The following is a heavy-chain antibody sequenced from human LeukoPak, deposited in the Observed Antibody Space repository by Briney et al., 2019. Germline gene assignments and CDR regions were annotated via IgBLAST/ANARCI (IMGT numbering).Heavy chain of an antibody. CDR1: GYTFTSYD. D-gene: IGHD3-10*01. J-gene: IGHJ4*02. CDR2: IIPIFGTA. Sequence: SVKVSCKASGYTFTSYDINWVRQAPGQGLEWMGGIIPIFGTANYAQKFQGRVTITTDESTSTAYMELSSLRSEDTAVYYCARGVRGAMDYYFDYWGQGTLVTVSS. CDR3: ARGVRGAMDYYFDY. V-gene: IGHV1-69*05.